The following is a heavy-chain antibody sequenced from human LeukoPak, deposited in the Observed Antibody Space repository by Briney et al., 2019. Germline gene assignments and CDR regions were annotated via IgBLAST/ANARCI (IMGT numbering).Heavy chain of an antibody. J-gene: IGHJ4*02. D-gene: IGHD6-6*01. V-gene: IGHV5-51*01. CDR2: IYPGDSDT. Sequence: GASLQISCKGSGYIFTTYWIGWVRQMPGKGLEWMGIIYPGDSDTRYSPSFQGQVTISADKSISTAYLQWSSLKASDTAMYYCARPREAYSSSSGFDYWGQGTLVTVSS. CDR1: GYIFTTYW. CDR3: ARPREAYSSSSGFDY.